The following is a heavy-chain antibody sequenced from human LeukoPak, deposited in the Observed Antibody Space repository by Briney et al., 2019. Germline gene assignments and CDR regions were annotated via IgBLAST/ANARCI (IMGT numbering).Heavy chain of an antibody. J-gene: IGHJ4*02. CDR3: AKRGVVIRVILVGFHREAYYFDS. CDR1: GITLSNYG. CDR2: ISGSGGST. V-gene: IGHV3-23*01. D-gene: IGHD2-21*01. Sequence: GGSLRLSCAVSGITLSNYGMTWVRQAPGKGLEWVAGISGSGGSTNYADSVKGRFTISRDSPKDTLFLQMNSLRAEDTAVYFCAKRGVVIRVILVGFHREAYYFDSWGQGALVPVSS.